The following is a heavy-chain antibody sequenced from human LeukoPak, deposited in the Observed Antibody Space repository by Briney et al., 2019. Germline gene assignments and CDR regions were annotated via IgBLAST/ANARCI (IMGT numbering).Heavy chain of an antibody. V-gene: IGHV3-30*02. Sequence: GGSLRLSCAASGFTFSSYGMHWVRQAPGKGLEWVAFIRYDGSNKYYADSVKGRFTISRDNSKSTLHLQMNGLRAEDTAVYYCARDPLDISRWTNAFDIWGQGTTVIVS. J-gene: IGHJ3*02. CDR1: GFTFSSYG. D-gene: IGHD5-12*01. CDR2: IRYDGSNK. CDR3: ARDPLDISRWTNAFDI.